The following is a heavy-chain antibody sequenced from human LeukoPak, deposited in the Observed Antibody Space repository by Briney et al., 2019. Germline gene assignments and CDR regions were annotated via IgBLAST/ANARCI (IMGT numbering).Heavy chain of an antibody. CDR2: ISHSGSI. J-gene: IGHJ4*02. CDR1: GYSINSGYY. V-gene: IGHV4-38-2*01. D-gene: IGHD5-18*01. CDR3: ASLVDTAMVTVDY. Sequence: PSETLSLTCAASGYSINSGYYWGWIRQPPGKGLEWIGSISHSGSIYYNPSLKSRVTISVDTSKNQFSLKLSSVTAADTAVYYCASLVDTAMVTVDYWGQGTLVTVSS.